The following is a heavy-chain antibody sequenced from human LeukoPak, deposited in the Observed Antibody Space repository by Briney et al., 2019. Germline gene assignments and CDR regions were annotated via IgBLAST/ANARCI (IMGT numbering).Heavy chain of an antibody. CDR1: GGSISSYY. V-gene: IGHV4-59*08. Sequence: SETLSLTCTVSGGSISSYYWSWIRQPPGKGLEWIGYIYYSGSTNYNPSLKSRVTISVDTSKNQFSLKLSSVTAADTAVYYCARHGGGYSYYYYYYYMDVWGKATTVTVSS. CDR2: IYYSGST. J-gene: IGHJ6*03. D-gene: IGHD4-23*01. CDR3: ARHGGGYSYYYYYYYMDV.